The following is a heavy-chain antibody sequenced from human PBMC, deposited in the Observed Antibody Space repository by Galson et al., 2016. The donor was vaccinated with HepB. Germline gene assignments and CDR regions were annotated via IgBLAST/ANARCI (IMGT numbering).Heavy chain of an antibody. J-gene: IGHJ6*04. CDR3: VQGSTAPAV. V-gene: IGHV3-23*01. Sequence: SLRLSCAASGFTFPNYGMTWVRQAPGKGLEVVSSISRSGDSRDYADSAKGRFTISRDNSRNTLSLEMNSLTADDTAIYFCVQGSTAPAVWGKGTTVTVPS. CDR1: GFTFPNYG. D-gene: IGHD1-26*01. CDR2: ISRSGDSR.